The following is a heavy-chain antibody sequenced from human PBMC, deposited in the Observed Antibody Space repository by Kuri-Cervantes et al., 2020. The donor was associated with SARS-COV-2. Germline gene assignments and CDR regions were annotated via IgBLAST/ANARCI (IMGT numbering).Heavy chain of an antibody. CDR1: GFTFDDYG. CDR2: INWNGGST. Sequence: GGSLRLSCAASGFTFDDYGMSWVRQAPGKGLEWVSGINWNGGSTGYADSVKGRFTISRDNAKNSLYLQMNSLRAEDTALYYCARGLKTIFGVVIANFDYWGQGTLVTVSS. D-gene: IGHD3-3*01. CDR3: ARGLKTIFGVVIANFDY. V-gene: IGHV3-20*04. J-gene: IGHJ4*02.